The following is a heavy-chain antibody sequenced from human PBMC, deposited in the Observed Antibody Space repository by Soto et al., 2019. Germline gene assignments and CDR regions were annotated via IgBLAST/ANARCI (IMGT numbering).Heavy chain of an antibody. CDR2: ISGSGGST. D-gene: IGHD3-22*01. J-gene: IGHJ3*02. CDR1: GFTFSSYA. V-gene: IGHV3-23*01. Sequence: EVQLLESGGGLVQPGGSLRLSCAASGFTFSSYAMSWVRQAPGKGLEWVSAISGSGGSTYYADSVKGRFTISRDNSKNTLHLQMNSPRVDDTAVYYCAKVPSYYDSSAREDDAFDIWGQGTMVTVSP. CDR3: AKVPSYYDSSAREDDAFDI.